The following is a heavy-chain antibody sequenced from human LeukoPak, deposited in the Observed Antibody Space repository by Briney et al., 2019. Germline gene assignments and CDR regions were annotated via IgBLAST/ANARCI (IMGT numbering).Heavy chain of an antibody. V-gene: IGHV5-51*01. Sequence: GESLKISCKGSGYSFTSYWIGWVRQIPGKGLEWMGIIYPGDSDTRYSPSFQGQVTISADKSISTAYLQWSSLKASDTAMYYCARVPATVTTVGAFDIWGQGTMVTVSS. J-gene: IGHJ3*02. CDR2: IYPGDSDT. CDR1: GYSFTSYW. CDR3: ARVPATVTTVGAFDI. D-gene: IGHD4-17*01.